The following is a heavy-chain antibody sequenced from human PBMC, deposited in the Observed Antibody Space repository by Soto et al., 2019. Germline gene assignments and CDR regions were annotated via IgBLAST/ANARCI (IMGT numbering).Heavy chain of an antibody. CDR1: GYSITAGGYY. D-gene: IGHD3-22*01. J-gene: IGHJ5*01. CDR3: ARMYSSGAGWFHP. CDR2: FYSSGSI. Sequence: TLSLTCFVSGYSITAGGYYWSWIRHHPGKGLEWIGSFYSSGSIIYNPSLRSRVSISGDTSSNQFSMSLTSVTAADTARYYCARMYSSGAGWFHPWGQGTLVTVSS. V-gene: IGHV4-31*03.